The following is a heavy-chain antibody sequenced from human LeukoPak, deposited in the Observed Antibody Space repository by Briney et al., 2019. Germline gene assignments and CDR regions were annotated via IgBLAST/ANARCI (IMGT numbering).Heavy chain of an antibody. V-gene: IGHV4-61*02. J-gene: IGHJ6*03. CDR2: IYTSGST. D-gene: IGHD6-13*01. CDR1: GGSISSGSYY. Sequence: SQTLSLTCTVSGGSISSGSYYWSWIRQPAGKGLEWIGRIYTSGSTNYNPSLKSRVTMSVDTSKNQFSLKLSSVTAADTAVYYCAREVAAAFMDVWGKGTTVTVSS. CDR3: AREVAAAFMDV.